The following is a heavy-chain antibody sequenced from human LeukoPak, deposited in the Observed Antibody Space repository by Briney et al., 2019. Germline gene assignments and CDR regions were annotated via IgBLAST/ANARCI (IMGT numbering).Heavy chain of an antibody. V-gene: IGHV3-23*01. D-gene: IGHD3-22*01. J-gene: IGHJ3*02. CDR3: AKGNYDSSGLYDAFDI. CDR1: GFTFSSYG. Sequence: GGTLRLSCAASGFTFSSYGMSWVRQAPGKGLEWVSAISGSGGSTYYADSVKGRFTISRDNSKNTLYLQMNSLRAEDTAVYYCAKGNYDSSGLYDAFDIWGQGTMVTVSS. CDR2: ISGSGGST.